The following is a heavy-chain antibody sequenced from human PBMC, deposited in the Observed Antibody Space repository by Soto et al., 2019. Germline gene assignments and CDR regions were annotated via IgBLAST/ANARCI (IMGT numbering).Heavy chain of an antibody. CDR2: ISWNSGTI. CDR3: TKGRSTSCFAPVDY. CDR1: GFIFDDYA. J-gene: IGHJ4*02. D-gene: IGHD2-2*01. Sequence: EVQLVESGGSLVQPGRSLRLSCAASGFIFDDYAMHWVRQAPGKGLEWVSSISWNSGTIVYADSVKGRFTISRDNAKNSLYLQMNSLRTVDTAFYYCTKGRSTSCFAPVDYWGQGTLVTVSS. V-gene: IGHV3-9*01.